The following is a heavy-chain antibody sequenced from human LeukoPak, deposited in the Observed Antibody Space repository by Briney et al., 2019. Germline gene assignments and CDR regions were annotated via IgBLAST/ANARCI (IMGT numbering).Heavy chain of an antibody. J-gene: IGHJ4*02. D-gene: IGHD3-3*01. V-gene: IGHV4-38-2*02. CDR2: IYHSGST. CDR3: ARLASNFRRGDYVYY. CDR1: GYSISSGYY. Sequence: PSETLSLTCTVSGYSISSGYYWGWIRQPPGKGLEWIGSIYHSGSTYYNPSLKSRVTISVDTSKNQFSLKLSSVTAADTAVYYCARLASNFRRGDYVYYWGQGTLVTVSS.